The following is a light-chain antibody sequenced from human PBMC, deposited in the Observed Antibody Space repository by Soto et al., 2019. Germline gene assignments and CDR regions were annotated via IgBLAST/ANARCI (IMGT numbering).Light chain of an antibody. CDR1: QSINTG. J-gene: IGKJ1*01. V-gene: IGKV1-5*01. Sequence: DIQMTQSPSTLSASVGDRVTVTFRASQSINTGLAWYQQKPGRAPKLLIYDASILESGVPSRFSGSGYGTDFTLTISSLQPDDFATYYCQQYNSYRAFGQGTKVDI. CDR3: QQYNSYRA. CDR2: DAS.